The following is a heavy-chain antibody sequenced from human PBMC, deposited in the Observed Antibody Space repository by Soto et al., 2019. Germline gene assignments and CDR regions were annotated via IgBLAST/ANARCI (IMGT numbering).Heavy chain of an antibody. D-gene: IGHD6-6*01. CDR2: IGEDGSEK. CDR1: GFTFSGYW. CDR3: TRSNDFDI. Sequence: ESGGGLVQPGGSLRLSCAASGFTFSGYWMNWVRQAPGKGLEWVANIGEDGSEKYYVDSVRGRFTISRDNAKNSLYLQMNSLRAEDTAVYYCTRSNDFDIWAQGTMVTVSP. V-gene: IGHV3-7*03. J-gene: IGHJ3*02.